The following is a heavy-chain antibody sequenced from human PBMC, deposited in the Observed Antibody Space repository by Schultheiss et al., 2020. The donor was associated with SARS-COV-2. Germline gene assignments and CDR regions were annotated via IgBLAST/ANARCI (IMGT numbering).Heavy chain of an antibody. CDR3: ARDPLAPAAMFGYYYGMDV. D-gene: IGHD2-2*01. J-gene: IGHJ6*02. V-gene: IGHV4-4*02. CDR1: GFTFSNAW. CDR2: INHSGST. Sequence: GSLRLSCAASGFTFSNAWMNWVRQAPGKGLEWIGEINHSGSTNYNPSLKSRVTISVDTSKNQFSLKLSSVTAADTAVYYCARDPLAPAAMFGYYYGMDVWGQGTTVTVSS.